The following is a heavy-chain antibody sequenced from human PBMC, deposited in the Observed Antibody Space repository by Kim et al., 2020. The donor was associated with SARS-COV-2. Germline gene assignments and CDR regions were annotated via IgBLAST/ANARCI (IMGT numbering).Heavy chain of an antibody. CDR3: AKASASYSSASFAF. V-gene: IGHV1-69*13. CDR2: INPPFGKT. Sequence: SVKVSCKASGGSFRSYAMSWVRQAPGQGLEWMGIINPPFGKTNYAQHFQGRVTITADEYTNTAYLELSSLRSDDTAVYYCAKASASYSSASFAFWGQGTRVTVSS. D-gene: IGHD3-22*01. CDR1: GGSFRSYA. J-gene: IGHJ4*02.